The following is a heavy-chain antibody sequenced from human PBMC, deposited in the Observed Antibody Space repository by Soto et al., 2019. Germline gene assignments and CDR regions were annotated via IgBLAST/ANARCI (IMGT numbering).Heavy chain of an antibody. CDR1: GYTFTSYD. CDR2: MNPNSGNT. Sequence: ASVKVSCKASGYTFTSYDINWVRQATGQGLEWMGWMNPNSGNTGYAQKFQGRVTMTRNTFISTAYMELSSLRSEDTAVYYCARGGVATITRTPPGDVWGQGTTVTVSS. D-gene: IGHD5-12*01. V-gene: IGHV1-8*01. CDR3: ARGGVATITRTPPGDV. J-gene: IGHJ6*02.